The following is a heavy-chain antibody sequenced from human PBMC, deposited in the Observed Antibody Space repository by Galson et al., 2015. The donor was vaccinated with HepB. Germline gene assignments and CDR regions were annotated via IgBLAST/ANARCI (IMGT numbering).Heavy chain of an antibody. CDR3: ARAHLTGTRNRPYYFDY. J-gene: IGHJ4*02. CDR2: INAGNGNT. V-gene: IGHV1-3*01. Sequence: SVKVSCKASGYTFTSYAMHWVRQAPGQRLEWMGWINAGNGNTKYSQKFQGRVTITRDTSASTAYMELSSLRSEDTAVYYCARAHLTGTRNRPYYFDYWGQGTLVTVSS. CDR1: GYTFTSYA. D-gene: IGHD1-20*01.